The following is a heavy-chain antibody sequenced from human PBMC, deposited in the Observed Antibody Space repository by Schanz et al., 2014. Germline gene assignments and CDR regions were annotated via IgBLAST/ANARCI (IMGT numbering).Heavy chain of an antibody. Sequence: EVQLVESGGGLVQPGGSLRLSCVASGFTFSNYWMTWVRQAPGKGLEWVANIKQDESEKYYVDSVKGRFTISRDNAKNSLFLHMNSLRAEDTAVYYCARKMKLGVYGGKGHDSLDIWDQGTMVTVSS. CDR3: ARKMKLGVYGGKGHDSLDI. CDR2: IKQDESEK. CDR1: GFTFSNYW. D-gene: IGHD4-17*01. V-gene: IGHV3-7*04. J-gene: IGHJ3*02.